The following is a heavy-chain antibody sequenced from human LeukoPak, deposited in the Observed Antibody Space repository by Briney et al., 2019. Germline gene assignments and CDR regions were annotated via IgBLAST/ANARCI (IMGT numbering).Heavy chain of an antibody. CDR3: ARGVYGSQDY. CDR1: GHSISSPYY. J-gene: IGHJ4*02. Sequence: SETLSLTCTVSGHSISSPYYWAWIRQPPGKGLEWIGSISHGATTYYKSSLKSRLTISIDVSKNHFSLELTSVTATDTAVYYCARGVYGSQDYWGQGTLVTVSS. V-gene: IGHV4-38-2*02. D-gene: IGHD1-26*01. CDR2: ISHGATT.